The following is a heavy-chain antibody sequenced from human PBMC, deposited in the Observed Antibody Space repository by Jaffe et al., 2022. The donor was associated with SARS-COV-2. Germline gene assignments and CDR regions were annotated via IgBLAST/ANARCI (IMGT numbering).Heavy chain of an antibody. CDR2: IIPILGIA. D-gene: IGHD7-27*01. Sequence: QVQLVQSGAEVKKPGSSVKVSCKASGGTFSSYTISWVRQAPGQGLEWMGRIIPILGIANYAQKFQGRVTITADKSTSTAYMELSSLRSEDTAVYYCARDLGLVTFDYWGQGTLVTVSS. CDR1: GGTFSSYT. J-gene: IGHJ4*02. CDR3: ARDLGLVTFDY. V-gene: IGHV1-69*08.